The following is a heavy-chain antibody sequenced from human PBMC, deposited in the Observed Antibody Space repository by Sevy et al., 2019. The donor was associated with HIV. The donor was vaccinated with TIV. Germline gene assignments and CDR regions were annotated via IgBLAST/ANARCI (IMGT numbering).Heavy chain of an antibody. CDR1: GFTFSSYG. D-gene: IGHD6-19*01. CDR3: AKDPRDSSGWYYYGMDV. J-gene: IGHJ6*04. CDR2: ISYDGSNK. V-gene: IGHV3-30*18. Sequence: GGSLRLSCAASGFTFSSYGMHWVRQAPGKGLEWVAVISYDGSNKYYADSVKGRFTIFRDNSKNTLYLQMNSLRAEDTAVYYCAKDPRDSSGWYYYGMDVWGKGTTVTVSS.